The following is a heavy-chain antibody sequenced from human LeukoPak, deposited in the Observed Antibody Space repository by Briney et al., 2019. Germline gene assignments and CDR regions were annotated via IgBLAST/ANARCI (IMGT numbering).Heavy chain of an antibody. CDR1: GFTFSSYP. Sequence: PGGSLRLSCVVSGFTFSSYPMSWVRQAPGKGLEWVSVISESGDVTHYADSMKGRFTISRDNTKNTLNLQMNGLRDEDTAIYYCAKQGPARIPIVVVTAMAHWGQGTLVTVSS. J-gene: IGHJ4*02. V-gene: IGHV3-23*01. D-gene: IGHD2-21*02. CDR3: AKQGPARIPIVVVTAMAH. CDR2: ISESGDVT.